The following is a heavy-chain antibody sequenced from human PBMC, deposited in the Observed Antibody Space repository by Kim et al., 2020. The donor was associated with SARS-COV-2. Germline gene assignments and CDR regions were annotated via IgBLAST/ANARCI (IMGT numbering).Heavy chain of an antibody. V-gene: IGHV1-46*01. Sequence: ASVKVSCKASGYTFTSYYMHWVRQAPGQGLEWMGIINPSGGSTSYAQKFQGRVTMTRDTSTSTVYMELSSLRSEDTAVYYCARVTSHYDSSGYLQAPWDFDYWGQGTLVTVSS. CDR2: INPSGGST. D-gene: IGHD3-22*01. CDR3: ARVTSHYDSSGYLQAPWDFDY. CDR1: GYTFTSYY. J-gene: IGHJ4*02.